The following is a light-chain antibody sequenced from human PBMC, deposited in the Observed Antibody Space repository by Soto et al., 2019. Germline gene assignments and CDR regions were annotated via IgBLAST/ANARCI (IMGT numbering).Light chain of an antibody. Sequence: EIVLTQSPGTLSLSPGERATLSCRASQSVSSSFLAWYLQKPGQAPILLIYGASSRATAIPDRFSGSGSGTDFTLTISRLEPEDFAVYYCHQYGSSPRTFGQGTKVEIK. CDR2: GAS. CDR3: HQYGSSPRT. V-gene: IGKV3-20*01. J-gene: IGKJ1*01. CDR1: QSVSSSF.